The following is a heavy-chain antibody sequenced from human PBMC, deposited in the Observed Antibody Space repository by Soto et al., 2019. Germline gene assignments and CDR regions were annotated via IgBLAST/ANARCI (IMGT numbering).Heavy chain of an antibody. D-gene: IGHD3-22*01. V-gene: IGHV4-39*01. Sequence: QLQLQESGPGLVKPSETLSLTCTVSGGSISSSSYYWGWIRQHPGKRLEWIGSLYYSGSTYYNPSLTSQVTISVDTSKNQYSHKLSSVTAEDTAVYYYVGSGYYPFDSWGQGTLVTVSS. CDR1: GGSISSSSYY. CDR3: VGSGYYPFDS. J-gene: IGHJ4*02. CDR2: LYYSGST.